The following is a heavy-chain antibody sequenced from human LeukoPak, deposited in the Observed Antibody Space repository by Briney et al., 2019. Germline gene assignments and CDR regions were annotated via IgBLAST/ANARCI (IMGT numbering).Heavy chain of an antibody. J-gene: IGHJ4*02. Sequence: GGSLRLSCAASGNYWIHWVRQAPGKGLVWVSHINGDGSWTTYADSVKGRFTFSKDNAKNTVYLQMNNLRAEDTAVYYCVSFYETYWGRGTLVTVSS. V-gene: IGHV3-74*01. CDR3: VSFYETY. D-gene: IGHD2-2*01. CDR1: GNYW. CDR2: INGDGSWT.